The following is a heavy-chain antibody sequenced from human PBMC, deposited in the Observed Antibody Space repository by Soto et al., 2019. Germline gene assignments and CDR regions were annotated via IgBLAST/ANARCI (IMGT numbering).Heavy chain of an antibody. CDR2: IYPGDSDT. V-gene: IGHV5-51*01. Sequence: HGESLKISCKGSGYSFTSYWIGWVRQMPGKGLEWMGIIYPGDSDTRYSPSFQGQVTISADKSISTAYLQWSSLKASDTAMYYCARLTHGRRDGYNSGDYYYYYGMDVWGQGTTVTVSS. D-gene: IGHD5-12*01. CDR1: GYSFTSYW. J-gene: IGHJ6*02. CDR3: ARLTHGRRDGYNSGDYYYYYGMDV.